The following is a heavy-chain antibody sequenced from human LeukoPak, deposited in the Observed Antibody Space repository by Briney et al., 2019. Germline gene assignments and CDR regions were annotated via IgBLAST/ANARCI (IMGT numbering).Heavy chain of an antibody. CDR2: ITGSGYST. D-gene: IGHD5-12*01. CDR3: ARGPSGYHNT. V-gene: IGHV3-23*01. J-gene: IGHJ4*02. CDR1: GFTFSSYG. Sequence: GGSLRLSCAASGFTFSSYGMSWVRQAPGKGLEWVSGITGSGYSTYYADSVKGRFTISRDNSKNTLYLQMNSLRAEDTAVYYCARGPSGYHNTGGQGTLVTVSS.